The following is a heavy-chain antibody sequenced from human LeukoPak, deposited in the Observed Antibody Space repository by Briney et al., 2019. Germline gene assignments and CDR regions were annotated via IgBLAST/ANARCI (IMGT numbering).Heavy chain of an antibody. V-gene: IGHV1-69*13. CDR1: GGTFSSYA. CDR3: ARDSAIPYYYDSSGYSLMYSFDY. D-gene: IGHD3-22*01. CDR2: IIPIFGTA. J-gene: IGHJ4*02. Sequence: GASVKVSCKASGGTFSSYAISWVRQAPGQGLEWMGGIIPIFGTANYAQKFQGRVTITADESTSTAYMELSSLRSEDTAVYYCARDSAIPYYYDSSGYSLMYSFDYWGQGTLVTVSS.